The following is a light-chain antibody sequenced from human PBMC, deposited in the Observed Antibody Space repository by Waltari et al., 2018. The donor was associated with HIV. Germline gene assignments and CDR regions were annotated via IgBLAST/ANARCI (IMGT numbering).Light chain of an antibody. CDR3: CSYSLTRTLV. J-gene: IGLJ1*01. V-gene: IGLV2-14*03. CDR2: DVT. Sequence: QSALTQPAFVSGSPGQSITISCTGTRSDIGDYDFVAWYQQHPDNAPKLIIVDVTDRPSGVSTRFSGSKSGNTASLTISGLQPEDEADYFCCSYSLTRTLVFGSGTTVTVL. CDR1: RSDIGDYDF.